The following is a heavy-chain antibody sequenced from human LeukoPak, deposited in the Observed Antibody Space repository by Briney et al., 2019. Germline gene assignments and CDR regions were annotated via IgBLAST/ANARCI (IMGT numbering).Heavy chain of an antibody. J-gene: IGHJ4*02. D-gene: IGHD6-19*01. CDR1: GFTFSSYG. V-gene: IGHV3-30*18. CDR2: ISYDGSNK. Sequence: PGGSLRLSCAASGFTFSSYGMHWVRQAPGKGLEWVAVISYDGSNKYYADSVKGRFTISRDNSKNTLYLQMSSLRAEDTAVYYCAKGRWGLSSGCYNYWGQGTLVTVSS. CDR3: AKGRWGLSSGCYNY.